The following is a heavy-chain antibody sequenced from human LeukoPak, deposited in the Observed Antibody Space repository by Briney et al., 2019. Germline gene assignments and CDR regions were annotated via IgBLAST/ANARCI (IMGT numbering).Heavy chain of an antibody. Sequence: ASVKVSCKASGYTFTSYHMHWVRQAPGQGLEWMGIINTSGGSTSYAQKFQGRVTMTRDTSTSTVYMELYSLRSEDTAVYYCASQPFPPGGQWFSLDYWGQGTLVTVSS. J-gene: IGHJ4*02. CDR2: INTSGGST. V-gene: IGHV1-46*01. CDR3: ASQPFPPGGQWFSLDY. D-gene: IGHD3-22*01. CDR1: GYTFTSYH.